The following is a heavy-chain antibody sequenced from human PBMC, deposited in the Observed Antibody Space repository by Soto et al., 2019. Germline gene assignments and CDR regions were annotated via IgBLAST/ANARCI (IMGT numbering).Heavy chain of an antibody. CDR1: GFAIRSNA. CDR2: ISFEGSYK. Sequence: GGSLRLSCEASGFAIRSNAIHWVRQAPGRGLEWVAVISFEGSYKYYADSVKGRFTVSRDNSKNTVSLQMDSLTGEDSALYYCVRAAGIAAAGSSQGVLWGQGTLVTVSS. CDR3: VRAAGIAAAGSSQGVL. V-gene: IGHV3-30*04. D-gene: IGHD6-13*01. J-gene: IGHJ4*02.